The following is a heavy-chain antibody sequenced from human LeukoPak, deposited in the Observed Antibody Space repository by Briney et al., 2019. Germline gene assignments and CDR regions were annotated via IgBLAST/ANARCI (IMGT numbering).Heavy chain of an antibody. Sequence: PSETLSLTCTVSGGSISSYYWSWIRQPPGKGLEWIGYIYYSGSTNYNPSLKSRVTISVDTSKNQFSLKLSSVTAADTAEYYCARAGEQQLEFDYWGQGTLVTVSS. CDR2: IYYSGST. J-gene: IGHJ4*02. V-gene: IGHV4-59*01. CDR3: ARAGEQQLEFDY. D-gene: IGHD6-13*01. CDR1: GGSISSYY.